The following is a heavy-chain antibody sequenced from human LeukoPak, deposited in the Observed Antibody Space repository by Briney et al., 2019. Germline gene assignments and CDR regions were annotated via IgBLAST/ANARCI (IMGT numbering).Heavy chain of an antibody. CDR2: ISSSSRTI. CDR3: ARDPYPTPPHAFDI. D-gene: IGHD2-2*02. Sequence: PGGSLRLSCAASGFTFSSYSMNWVRQAPGKGLEWVSCISSSSRTIQYADSVKGRFTISRDNDKKSLYLQMNSLRVEDTAVYYCARDPYPTPPHAFDIWGQGTLVTVSS. V-gene: IGHV3-48*01. CDR1: GFTFSSYS. J-gene: IGHJ3*02.